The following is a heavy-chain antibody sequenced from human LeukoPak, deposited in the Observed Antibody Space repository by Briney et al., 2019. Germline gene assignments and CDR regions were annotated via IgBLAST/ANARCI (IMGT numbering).Heavy chain of an antibody. J-gene: IGHJ4*02. CDR3: ARVSRMAAGWAIDY. D-gene: IGHD5-24*01. V-gene: IGHV3-48*03. CDR2: IGISGSTI. CDR1: LFTLSSYE. Sequence: GGSLRLSSAASLFTLSSYEMNWVRQAPGRGGEWVSYIGISGSTIYYADSVKGRFPISRANAKTSLYLQMQSLSAEATAVYYCARVSRMAAGWAIDYWGQGTLVTVSS.